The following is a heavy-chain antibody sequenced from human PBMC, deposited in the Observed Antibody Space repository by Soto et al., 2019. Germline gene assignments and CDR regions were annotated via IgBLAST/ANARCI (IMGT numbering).Heavy chain of an antibody. D-gene: IGHD3-22*01. CDR2: ISSSSSYI. CDR3: ARDTYYYDSSGSVGFDY. Sequence: EVQLVESGGGLVKPGGSLRLSCAASGFTLSSYSMNWVRQAPGKGLEWVSSISSSSSYIYYADSVKGRFTISRDNAKNSLYLQMNSLRAEDTAVYYCARDTYYYDSSGSVGFDYWGQGTLVTVSS. J-gene: IGHJ4*02. V-gene: IGHV3-21*01. CDR1: GFTLSSYS.